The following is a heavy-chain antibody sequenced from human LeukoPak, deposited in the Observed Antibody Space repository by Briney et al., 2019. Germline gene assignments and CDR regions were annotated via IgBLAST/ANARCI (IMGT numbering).Heavy chain of an antibody. CDR3: AKAGTVTTQWNYYYYMDV. Sequence: GRSLRLSCAASGFTFDDYAMHWVRQAPGKGLEWVSGISWNSGSIGYADSVKGRFTISRDNAKNSLYLQMNSLRAEDTAVYYCAKAGTVTTQWNYYYYMDVWGKGTTVTVSS. J-gene: IGHJ6*03. V-gene: IGHV3-9*01. CDR2: ISWNSGSI. D-gene: IGHD4-17*01. CDR1: GFTFDDYA.